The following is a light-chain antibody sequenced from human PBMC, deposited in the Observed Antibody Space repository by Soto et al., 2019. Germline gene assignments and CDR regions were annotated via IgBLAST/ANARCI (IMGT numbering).Light chain of an antibody. CDR3: LQHSIYPLT. Sequence: DIVMTQSPATLSVSPGERATLSCRASQSVSSNLAWHQQKPGQAPRILMYDASTRATGISARFSGSGSGTEVTLTISSLQPEEFATYYCLQHSIYPLTLGGGTRWIS. J-gene: IGKJ4*01. CDR1: QSVSSN. V-gene: IGKV3-15*01. CDR2: DAS.